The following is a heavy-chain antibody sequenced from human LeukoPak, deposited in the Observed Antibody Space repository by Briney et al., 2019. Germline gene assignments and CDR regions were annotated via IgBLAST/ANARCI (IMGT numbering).Heavy chain of an antibody. D-gene: IGHD3-10*01. CDR2: ISGSGGST. CDR1: GFTFSDYY. J-gene: IGHJ6*03. Sequence: GGSLRLSCAASGFTFSDYYMSWIRQAPGKGLEWVSAISGSGGSTYYADSVRGRFTISRDNSKNTLYLQMNSLRAEDTAVYYCAKGGAGSLYYYYYYMDVWGKGTTVTVSS. CDR3: AKGGAGSLYYYYYYMDV. V-gene: IGHV3-23*01.